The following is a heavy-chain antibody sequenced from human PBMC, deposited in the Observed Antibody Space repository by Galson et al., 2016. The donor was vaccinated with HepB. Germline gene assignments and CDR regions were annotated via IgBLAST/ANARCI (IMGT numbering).Heavy chain of an antibody. CDR1: GFTFSSSA. Sequence: SLRLSCAASGFTFSSSAMTWVRQSPGKGLEWVSVISRSGDSTHYADSVKGRFTISRDNSENTLYLQMNSLRAVDAAIYYCAKLVTGHSSRWYEESYYFDYWGQGTLVTVSS. J-gene: IGHJ4*02. CDR3: AKLVTGHSSRWYEESYYFDY. V-gene: IGHV3-23*01. D-gene: IGHD6-13*01. CDR2: ISRSGDST.